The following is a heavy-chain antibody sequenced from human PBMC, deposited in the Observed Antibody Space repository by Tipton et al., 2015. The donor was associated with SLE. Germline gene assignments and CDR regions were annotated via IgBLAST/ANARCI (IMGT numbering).Heavy chain of an antibody. J-gene: IGHJ4*02. D-gene: IGHD6-19*01. V-gene: IGHV4-39*07. CDR1: GGSISSSSYH. CDR3: ARGNHRWLPFPFDY. CDR2: IYYSGST. Sequence: LRLSCTVSGGSISSSSYHWGWIRQPPGKGLEWIGSIYYSGSTYYNPSLKSRVTISVDTSKNQFSLKLSSVTAADTAVYYCARGNHRWLPFPFDYWGQGTLVTVSS.